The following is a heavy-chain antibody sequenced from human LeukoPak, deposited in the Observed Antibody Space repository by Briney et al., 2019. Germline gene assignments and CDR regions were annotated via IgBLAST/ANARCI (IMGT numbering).Heavy chain of an antibody. CDR3: ARWAGDSSAWYPALFDY. J-gene: IGHJ4*02. D-gene: IGHD6-13*01. CDR2: IIPISGTA. V-gene: IGHV1-69*13. CDR1: RGTFSTHT. Sequence: GASVKVSCKASRGTFSTHTISCVRQAPGQGLEWMGVIIPISGTANYAQKFQGRVTITADASTSTVYMELSSLTSDDTAVYYCARWAGDSSAWYPALFDYWGQGTLVTVSS.